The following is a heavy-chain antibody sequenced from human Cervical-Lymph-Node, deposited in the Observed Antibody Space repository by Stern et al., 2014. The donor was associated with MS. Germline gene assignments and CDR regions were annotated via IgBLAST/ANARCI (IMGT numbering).Heavy chain of an antibody. CDR3: GRDTCRGGGCYFRY. V-gene: IGHV3-30*04. CDR2: ASNEGRKQ. Sequence: VQLVESGGGVVQPGRSLRLSCAASGFIFSNYAMHWVRQAPGKGLDWVAFASNEGRKQFYADSVKGRFTISRDNANNTLYLQMNSLRPEDTAVYYCGRDTCRGGGCYFRYWGQGILITVSS. J-gene: IGHJ4*02. CDR1: GFIFSNYA. D-gene: IGHD2-15*01.